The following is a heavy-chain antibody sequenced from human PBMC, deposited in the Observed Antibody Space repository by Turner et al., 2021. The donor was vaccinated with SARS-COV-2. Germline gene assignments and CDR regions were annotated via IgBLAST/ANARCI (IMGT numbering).Heavy chain of an antibody. D-gene: IGHD1-26*01. V-gene: IGHV1-24*01. J-gene: IGHJ4*02. CDR1: GYTLIELS. CDR3: ATDYAIVEATLLDY. CDR2: FDPEDGET. Sequence: QVQLVQSGAEVKKPGASVKVSCKVSGYTLIELSMHWVRQAPGKGLEWMGGFDPEDGETIYAQKFQGRVTMTEDTSADTAYMELSSLRSEDTAVYYCATDYAIVEATLLDYWGQGTLVTVSS.